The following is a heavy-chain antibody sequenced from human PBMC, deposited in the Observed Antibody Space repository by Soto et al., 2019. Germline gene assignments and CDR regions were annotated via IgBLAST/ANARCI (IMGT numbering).Heavy chain of an antibody. Sequence: QLQLQESGPGLVKPSETLSLTCTVSGGSISSSSYYWGWIRQPPGKGLEWIGSIYYSGSTYYNPSLKSRVTISVDTCKNQFSLKLSSVTAADTAVYYCARLGYCSSTSCYGSGFFDYWGQGTLVTVSS. D-gene: IGHD2-2*01. J-gene: IGHJ4*02. CDR2: IYYSGST. CDR3: ARLGYCSSTSCYGSGFFDY. V-gene: IGHV4-39*01. CDR1: GGSISSSSYY.